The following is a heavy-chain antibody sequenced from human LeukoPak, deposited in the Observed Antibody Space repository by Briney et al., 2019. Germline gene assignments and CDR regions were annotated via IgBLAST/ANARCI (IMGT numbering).Heavy chain of an antibody. J-gene: IGHJ6*03. CDR3: ARVFGSGSYYYYYYYMDV. CDR2: INPNSGGT. V-gene: IGHV1-2*02. D-gene: IGHD3-10*01. CDR1: GYTFTGYY. Sequence: GASVKVSCNASGYTFTGYYMHWVRQAPGQGLEWMGWINPNSGGTNYAQKFQGRVTMTRDTSISTAYMELSRLRSDDTAVYYCARVFGSGSYYYYYYYMDVRGKGTTVTVSS.